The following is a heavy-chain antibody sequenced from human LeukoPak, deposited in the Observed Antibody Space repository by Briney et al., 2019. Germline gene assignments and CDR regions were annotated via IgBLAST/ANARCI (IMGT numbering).Heavy chain of an antibody. J-gene: IGHJ6*03. Sequence: PGGSLRLSCAASGFTFSSYAMSWIRQPPGKGLEWIGEINHSGSTNYNPSLKSRVTISVDTSKNQFSLKLSSVTAADTAVYYCARGPTDCSSTSCPPYYYMDVWGKGTTVTVSS. V-gene: IGHV4-34*01. CDR2: INHSGST. CDR1: GFTFSSYA. CDR3: ARGPTDCSSTSCPPYYYMDV. D-gene: IGHD2-2*01.